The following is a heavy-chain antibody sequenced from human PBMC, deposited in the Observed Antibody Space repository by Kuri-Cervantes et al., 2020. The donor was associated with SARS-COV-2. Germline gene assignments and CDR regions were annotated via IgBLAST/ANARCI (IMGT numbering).Heavy chain of an antibody. V-gene: IGHV4-59*08. Sequence: SETLSLTCTVSGGTISSYYWSWIRQPPGKGLEWIGYIYYSGSTNYNPSLKSRVTISVDTSKNQFSLKLSSVTAADTAVYYCARHKAIITIFGVDYYYYGMDVWGQGTTVNVAS. CDR1: GGTISSYY. CDR2: IYYSGST. D-gene: IGHD3-3*01. J-gene: IGHJ6*01. CDR3: ARHKAIITIFGVDYYYYGMDV.